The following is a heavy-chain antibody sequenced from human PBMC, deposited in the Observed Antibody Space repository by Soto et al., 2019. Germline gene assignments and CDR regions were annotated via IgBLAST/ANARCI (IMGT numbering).Heavy chain of an antibody. D-gene: IGHD3-22*01. CDR3: AKDGRILMIGVVIGIEYFPH. CDR2: ISGSGGST. Sequence: GGSLRLSCAASGFTLSSYAMSWVRQAPGKGLEWVSAISGSGGSTYYADSVKGRFTISRDNSKNTLYLQMNSLRAEDTAVYYCAKDGRILMIGVVIGIEYFPHWGQGTLVIVSS. J-gene: IGHJ1*01. V-gene: IGHV3-23*01. CDR1: GFTLSSYA.